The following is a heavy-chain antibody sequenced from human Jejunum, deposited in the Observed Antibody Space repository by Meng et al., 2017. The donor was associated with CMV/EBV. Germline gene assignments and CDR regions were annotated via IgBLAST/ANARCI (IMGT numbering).Heavy chain of an antibody. V-gene: IGHV3-21*01. CDR1: TFSIFS. D-gene: IGHD1-14*01. CDR3: ARAPLKPFNIEGAFDS. CDR2: IGSYTGYK. Sequence: TFSIFSMDWVRQAPGRGLGWVSSIGSYTGYKYYADSVQGRFTISRDDAKNSLYLQMDSLRAEDSAVYYCARAPLKPFNIEGAFDSWGQGTRVTVSS. J-gene: IGHJ4*02.